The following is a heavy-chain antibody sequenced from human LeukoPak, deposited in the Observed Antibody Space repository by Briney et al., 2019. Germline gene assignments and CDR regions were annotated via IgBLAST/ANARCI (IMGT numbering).Heavy chain of an antibody. Sequence: SETLSLTCTVSGDSMSSYYWSWIRQPPGKGLEWIGYIYYSGSTNYNASLKSRVTISVDTSKSQFSLRLSSVTAADTAVYYCARGGMAAAAGAFDIWGQGTMVTVSS. CDR2: IYYSGST. CDR1: GDSMSSYY. CDR3: ARGGMAAAAGAFDI. D-gene: IGHD6-13*01. V-gene: IGHV4-59*12. J-gene: IGHJ3*02.